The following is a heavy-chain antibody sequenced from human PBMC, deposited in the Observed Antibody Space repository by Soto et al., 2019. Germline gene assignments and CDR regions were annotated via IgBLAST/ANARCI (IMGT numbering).Heavy chain of an antibody. J-gene: IGHJ6*02. CDR1: GYSFTSYW. Sequence: PGESLKISCKGSGYSFTSYWISWVRQMPGKGLEWMGRIDPSDSYTNYSPSFQGHVTISADKSISTAYLQWSSLKATDTAMYYCARDDGYCSSTSCYWAGYYYGMDVWGQGTTVTAP. CDR3: ARDDGYCSSTSCYWAGYYYGMDV. D-gene: IGHD2-2*01. CDR2: IDPSDSYT. V-gene: IGHV5-10-1*01.